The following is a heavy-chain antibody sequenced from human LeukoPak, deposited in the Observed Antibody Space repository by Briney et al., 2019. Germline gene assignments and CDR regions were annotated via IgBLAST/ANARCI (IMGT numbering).Heavy chain of an antibody. J-gene: IGHJ6*04. CDR2: ISYDGSNK. CDR3: AKDQGRERYYYYGMDV. Sequence: QPGRSLRLSCAASGFTFSSYDMHWVRQAPGKGLEWVAVISYDGSNKYYADSVKGRFTISRDNSKNTLYLQMNSLRAEDTAVYYCAKDQGRERYYYYGMDVWAKGPRSPSPQ. CDR1: GFTFSSYD. D-gene: IGHD3-10*01. V-gene: IGHV3-30*18.